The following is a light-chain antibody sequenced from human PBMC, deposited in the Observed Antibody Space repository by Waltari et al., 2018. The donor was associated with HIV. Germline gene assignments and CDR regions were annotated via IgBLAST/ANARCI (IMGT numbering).Light chain of an antibody. J-gene: IGKJ3*01. CDR1: QAISYW. Sequence: DIQMTQSPSSVSASVGDSVTITCRASQAISYWLAWYQKRPGKAPRLLIYSASNLQSGVPSRFSGSGSETDFTLTISSLQPEDFATYFCQQASSFPFTFGPGTTVDVK. V-gene: IGKV1-12*01. CDR3: QQASSFPFT. CDR2: SAS.